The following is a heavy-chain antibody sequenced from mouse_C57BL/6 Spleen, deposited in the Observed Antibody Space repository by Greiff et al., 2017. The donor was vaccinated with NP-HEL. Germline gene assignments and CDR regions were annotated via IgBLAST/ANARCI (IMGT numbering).Heavy chain of an antibody. J-gene: IGHJ1*03. CDR1: GFTFSSYA. D-gene: IGHD2-5*01. CDR2: ISSGGDYI. V-gene: IGHV5-9-1*02. CDR3: TRDPAYYSTDWYFEG. Sequence: EVKVVESGEGLVKPGGSLKLSCAASGFTFSSYAMSWVRQTPEKRLEWVAYISSGGDYIYYADTVKGRFTISRDNARNTLYLKMISLKSEDTAMYYWTRDPAYYSTDWYFEGWGTGTTVTVSS.